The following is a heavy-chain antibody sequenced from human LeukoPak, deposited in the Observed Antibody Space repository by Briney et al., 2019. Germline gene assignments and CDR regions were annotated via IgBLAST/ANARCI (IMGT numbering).Heavy chain of an antibody. Sequence: ASVKVSCKASRYTFTSYDINWLREAAGQGLEWVGWMNPNTGRAGFAQKFQGRLTMTRDTSISTAYMELSSLRSEDTAVYYCARLSQTPDYYSNGGYFYLGYWGQGTPVTVSS. D-gene: IGHD3-22*01. CDR1: RYTFTSYD. CDR3: ARLSQTPDYYSNGGYFYLGY. V-gene: IGHV1-8*01. J-gene: IGHJ4*02. CDR2: MNPNTGRA.